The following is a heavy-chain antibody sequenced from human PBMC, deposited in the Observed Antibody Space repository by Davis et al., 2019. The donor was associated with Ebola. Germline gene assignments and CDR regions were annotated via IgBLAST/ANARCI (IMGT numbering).Heavy chain of an antibody. CDR3: ARARGYSSSWYEFNYYYYGMDV. D-gene: IGHD6-13*01. Sequence: GGSLRLSCAASGFTFSSYAMSWVRQAPGKGLEWVANIKQDGSEKYYVDSVKGRFTISRDNAKNSLYLQMNSLRAGDTAVYYCARARGYSSSWYEFNYYYYGMDVWGQGTTATVSS. V-gene: IGHV3-7*03. J-gene: IGHJ6*02. CDR2: IKQDGSEK. CDR1: GFTFSSYA.